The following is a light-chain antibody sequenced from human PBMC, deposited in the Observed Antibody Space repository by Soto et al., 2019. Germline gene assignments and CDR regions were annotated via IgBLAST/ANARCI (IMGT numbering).Light chain of an antibody. CDR1: SSNIGAGYG. Sequence: QSVLTQPPSVSGAPGQRVTISCTGSSSNIGAGYGVHWYQQLPGTAPKLLIYVNSNRPSGVPGRFSGSKSGTSASLAITGLQAEDEADYYCQSYDSSLSGYVFGTGTKVTVL. J-gene: IGLJ1*01. V-gene: IGLV1-40*01. CDR2: VNS. CDR3: QSYDSSLSGYV.